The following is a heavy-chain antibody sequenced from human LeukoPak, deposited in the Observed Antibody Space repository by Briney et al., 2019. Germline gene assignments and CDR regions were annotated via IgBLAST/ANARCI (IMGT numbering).Heavy chain of an antibody. Sequence: PSETLSLTCTVSGGSISSYYWSWIRQPPGKGLEWIGYIYYSGSTNYNPSLKSRVTISVDTSKNQFSLKLSSVTAADTAVYYCARMHDFPPYYFDYWGQGTLVTVSS. CDR2: IYYSGST. CDR3: ARMHDFPPYYFDY. J-gene: IGHJ4*02. V-gene: IGHV4-59*08. D-gene: IGHD3-3*01. CDR1: GGSISSYY.